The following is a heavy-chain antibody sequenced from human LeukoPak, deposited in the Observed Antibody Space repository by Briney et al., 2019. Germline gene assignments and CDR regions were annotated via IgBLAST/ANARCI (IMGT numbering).Heavy chain of an antibody. V-gene: IGHV4-39*01. J-gene: IGHJ4*02. CDR2: VFYNGTT. D-gene: IGHD3-10*01. CDR3: ARLTRRGPGSKNYYSY. Sequence: PSETLSLTCTVSGGSINSSTYFWGWIRQPPGKGLEWIASVFYNGTTYYDPSLKSRVTISVDTSKNQFSLNLTSVTAADTAMYYCARLTRRGPGSKNYYSYWGQGTLVTVSS. CDR1: GGSINSSTYF.